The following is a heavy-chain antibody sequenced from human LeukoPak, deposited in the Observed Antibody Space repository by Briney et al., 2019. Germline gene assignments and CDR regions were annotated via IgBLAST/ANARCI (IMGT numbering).Heavy chain of an antibody. CDR3: ARDESTMIVGYYMDV. CDR1: GFTLGIYA. Sequence: PGGSLRLSCAASGFTLGIYAMSWVRQAPGKGLEWVSSISSSSSYIYYADSVKGRFTISRDNAKNSLYLQMNSLRAEDTAVYYCARDESTMIVGYYMDVWGKGTTVTVSS. V-gene: IGHV3-21*01. D-gene: IGHD3-22*01. CDR2: ISSSSSYI. J-gene: IGHJ6*03.